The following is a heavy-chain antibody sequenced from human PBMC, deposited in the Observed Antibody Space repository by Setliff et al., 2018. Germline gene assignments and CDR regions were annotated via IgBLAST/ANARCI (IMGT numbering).Heavy chain of an antibody. CDR2: TIPSFGST. D-gene: IGHD4-17*01. J-gene: IGHJ6*03. CDR3: AREGVNTRSSTDYRYYMDV. V-gene: IGHV1-69*05. Sequence: SVKVSCKASGGTFSSYGISWVRQAPGQGLEWMGGTIPSFGSTNYAQKFQGRVTIITDESTSTAYMELSSLRTEDSAVYYCAREGVNTRSSTDYRYYMDVWGKGTTVTVSS. CDR1: GGTFSSYG.